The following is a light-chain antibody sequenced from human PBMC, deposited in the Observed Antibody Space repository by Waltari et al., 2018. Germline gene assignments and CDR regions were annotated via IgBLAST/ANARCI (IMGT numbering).Light chain of an antibody. CDR1: TLGDTY. CDR3: QAWDSSTAWV. J-gene: IGLJ1*01. CDR2: QNS. Sequence: SYELTQPPSVSVSPGQTATITCSGATLGDTYDCWYQQKPGHSPELVIYQNSKRPSGIPERFSGSNSGNTATLTISGAQAMDEADYYCQAWDSSTAWVFGTGTKVTVL. V-gene: IGLV3-1*01.